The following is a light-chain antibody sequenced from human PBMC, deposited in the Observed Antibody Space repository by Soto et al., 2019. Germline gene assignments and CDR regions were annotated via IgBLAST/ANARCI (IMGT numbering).Light chain of an antibody. Sequence: EIVLTQSPGTLSLSPGERATLSCRASHTISSDYLAWYQQKPGQPPRLLIFGASSRATGIPDRFSGRGSGTDFTLTITRLEPEDFAVCYCQQYVSSPWTFGQGTTVEIK. J-gene: IGKJ1*01. CDR3: QQYVSSPWT. V-gene: IGKV3-20*01. CDR1: HTISSDY. CDR2: GAS.